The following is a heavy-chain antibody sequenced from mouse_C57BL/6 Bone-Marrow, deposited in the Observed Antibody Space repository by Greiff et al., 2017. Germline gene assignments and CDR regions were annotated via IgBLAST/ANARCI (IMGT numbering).Heavy chain of an antibody. J-gene: IGHJ2*01. CDR2: INPSTGGT. CDR1: GYSFTGYY. V-gene: IGHV1-42*01. Sequence: VQLQQSGPELVKPGASVKISCKASGYSFTGYYMNWVKQSPEKSLEWIGEINPSTGGTTYNQKFKAKATLTVDKSSSTAYMRLKSLTSEDSAVYYCARWGDYWGQGTTLTVSS. CDR3: ARWGDY.